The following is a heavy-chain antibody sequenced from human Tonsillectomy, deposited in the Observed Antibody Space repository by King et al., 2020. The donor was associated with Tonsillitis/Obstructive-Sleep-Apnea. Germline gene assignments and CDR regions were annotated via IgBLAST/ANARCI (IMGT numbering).Heavy chain of an antibody. J-gene: IGHJ4*02. V-gene: IGHV3-7*04. CDR2: IKWDGSEK. Sequence: VQLVESGGGLVQPGGSLRLSCAASGFTFSNYWMAWVRQAPGKGLEWVANIKWDGSEKYYVDSVMGRFTISRDNAKNSLYLKMNSLRVEDTAVYYCARDSDYTFDYWGQGTLVTVSS. D-gene: IGHD4-11*01. CDR1: GFTFSNYW. CDR3: ARDSDYTFDY.